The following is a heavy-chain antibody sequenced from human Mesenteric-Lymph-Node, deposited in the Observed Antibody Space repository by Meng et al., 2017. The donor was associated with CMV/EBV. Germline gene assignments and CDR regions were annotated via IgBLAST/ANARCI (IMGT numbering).Heavy chain of an antibody. CDR2: ISAYNGNT. CDR3: ARDFSWGVVAAAGY. Sequence: ASVKVSCKASGYTFTSYDINWVRQATGQGLEWMGWISAYNGNTNYAQKLQGRVTMTTDTSTSTAYMELRSLRSDDTAVYYCARDFSWGVVAAAGYWGQGTLVTVSS. D-gene: IGHD2-15*01. J-gene: IGHJ4*02. CDR1: GYTFTSYD. V-gene: IGHV1-18*01.